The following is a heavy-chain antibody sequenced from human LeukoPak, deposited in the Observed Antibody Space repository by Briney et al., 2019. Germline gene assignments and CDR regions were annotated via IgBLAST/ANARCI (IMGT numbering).Heavy chain of an antibody. Sequence: SETLSLTCAVYGGSFSGYYWSWVRQPPGKGLEWIGEINHSGSTNYNPSLKSRVTISVDTSKNQFSLKLSSVTAADTAVYYCARELYEHYYGSGSYNWFDPWGQGTLVTVSS. J-gene: IGHJ5*02. CDR2: INHSGST. D-gene: IGHD3-10*01. CDR1: GGSFSGYY. CDR3: ARELYEHYYGSGSYNWFDP. V-gene: IGHV4-34*01.